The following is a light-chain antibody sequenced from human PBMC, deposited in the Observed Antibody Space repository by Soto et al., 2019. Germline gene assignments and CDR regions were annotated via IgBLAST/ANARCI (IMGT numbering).Light chain of an antibody. V-gene: IGLV1-40*01. J-gene: IGLJ7*01. CDR2: GNS. CDR1: SSNIGAGYD. CDR3: QSYDSSLIGHAV. Sequence: QSALTQPPSVSGAPGQRVTISCTGSSSNIGAGYDVHWYQQLPGTAPKLLIYGNSNRPSGVPDRFSGSKSGTSASLAITGLQAEDEADYYCQSYDSSLIGHAVFGGGTQLTVL.